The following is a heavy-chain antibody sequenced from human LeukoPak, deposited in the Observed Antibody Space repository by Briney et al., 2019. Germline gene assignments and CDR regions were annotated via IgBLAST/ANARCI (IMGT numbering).Heavy chain of an antibody. CDR2: ISGSGGTT. CDR1: GFTFSSYA. J-gene: IGHJ4*02. CDR3: AKDLTYDYDSTGYYFDY. V-gene: IGHV3-23*01. D-gene: IGHD3-22*01. Sequence: LSGGSLRLSCAASGFTFSSYAMSWVRQAPGKGLELVSGISGSGGTTYYEDSVKGRFTISRDNSKNTLYLQLNSLRAEDTARYYCAKDLTYDYDSTGYYFDYWGQGTLVTVSS.